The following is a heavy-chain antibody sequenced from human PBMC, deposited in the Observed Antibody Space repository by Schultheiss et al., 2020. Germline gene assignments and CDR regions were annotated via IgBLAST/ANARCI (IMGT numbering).Heavy chain of an antibody. V-gene: IGHV3-64D*06. J-gene: IGHJ6*03. Sequence: GESLKISCSASGFTFSSYAMHWVRQAPGKGLEYVSAISSNGGSTYYADSVKGRFTISRDNSKNTLYLQMSSLRAEDTAVYYCAKDVTMVQGVIYPPHMDVWGKGTTVTVSS. D-gene: IGHD3-10*01. CDR3: AKDVTMVQGVIYPPHMDV. CDR2: ISSNGGST. CDR1: GFTFSSYA.